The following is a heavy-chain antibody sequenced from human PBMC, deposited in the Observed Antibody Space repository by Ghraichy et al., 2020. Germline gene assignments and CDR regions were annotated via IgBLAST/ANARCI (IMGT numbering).Heavy chain of an antibody. V-gene: IGHV4-34*01. CDR1: GGSFSGYY. Sequence: SETLSLTCAVYGGSFSGYYWSWIRQPPGKGLEWIGEINHSGSTNYNPSLKSRVTISVDTSKNQFSLKLSSVAAADTAVYYCARAPITIFGVVETRISFSRAYNWFDPWGQGTLVTVSS. CDR2: INHSGST. D-gene: IGHD3-3*01. CDR3: ARAPITIFGVVETRISFSRAYNWFDP. J-gene: IGHJ5*02.